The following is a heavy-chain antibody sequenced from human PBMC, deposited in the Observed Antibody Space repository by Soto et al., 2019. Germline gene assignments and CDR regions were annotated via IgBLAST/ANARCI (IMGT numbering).Heavy chain of an antibody. CDR1: GGTISSCA. D-gene: IGHD3-22*01. CDR2: IIPILGTT. J-gene: IGHJ6*02. CDR3: ARGHRYYYDSSGYHAPTETYYYYYYGMDV. Sequence: KGCCRSCGGTISSCAISWPQQAPRQGLEWMGGIIPILGTTNYAQKCQGRATITADKSTSTAYMELSSLRSEDTAVYYCARGHRYYYDSSGYHAPTETYYYYYYGMDVWGQGTTVTLSS. V-gene: IGHV1-69*06.